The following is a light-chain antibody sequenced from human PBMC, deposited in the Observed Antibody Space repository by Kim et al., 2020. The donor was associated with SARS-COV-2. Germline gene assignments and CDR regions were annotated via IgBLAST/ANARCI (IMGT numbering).Light chain of an antibody. V-gene: IGKV1-27*01. CDR2: GAF. CDR3: QKYNSDPWT. CDR1: QGISNY. Sequence: ASVGDRVTITCRASQGISNYLAWYQVKPGRGPRLMIYGAFALHPGVPSRFSGSGSGSDFTLTISSLQPEDVATYYCQKYNSDPWTFGQGTKVDIK. J-gene: IGKJ1*01.